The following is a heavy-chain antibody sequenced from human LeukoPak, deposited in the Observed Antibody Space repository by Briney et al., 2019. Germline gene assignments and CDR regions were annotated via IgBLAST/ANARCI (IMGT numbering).Heavy chain of an antibody. CDR1: GGTFSNYA. V-gene: IGHV1-69*13. CDR3: ARGHYDFWRKYYFDY. D-gene: IGHD3-3*01. CDR2: TIPIFGTA. J-gene: IGHJ4*02. Sequence: SVKVSCKASGGTFSNYAISWVRQAPGQGLEWMGGTIPIFGTANYAQKFQGRVTITADESTSTAYMELSSLRSEDTAVYYCARGHYDFWRKYYFDYWGQGTLVTVSS.